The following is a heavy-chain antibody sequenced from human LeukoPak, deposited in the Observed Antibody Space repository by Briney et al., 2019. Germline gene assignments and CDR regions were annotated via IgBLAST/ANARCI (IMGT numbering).Heavy chain of an antibody. D-gene: IGHD3-22*01. CDR2: IYTSGST. V-gene: IGHV4-4*07. J-gene: IGHJ4*02. Sequence: SEPLTLTCTVSGGSISSHYWSWIRQPAGKGLEWIGRIYTSGSTNYNPSLKSRFAMSVDTSKDQFSLKLSSVTAADTAVYYCASYDSSGYCSFDYWGQGTLVSVFS. CDR1: GGSISSHY. CDR3: ASYDSSGYCSFDY.